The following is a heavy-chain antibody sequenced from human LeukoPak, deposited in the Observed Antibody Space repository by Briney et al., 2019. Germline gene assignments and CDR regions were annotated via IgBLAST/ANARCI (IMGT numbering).Heavy chain of an antibody. D-gene: IGHD2-2*01. CDR3: ARSRYCSSTSCYGFDP. V-gene: IGHV4-4*07. J-gene: IGHJ5*02. CDR1: GGSISSYY. Sequence: PSETLSLTCTVSGGSISSYYWSWIRQPAGKGLEWIGRIYTSGSTNYNPSLKSRVTMSVDTSKNQFSLKLSSVTAADTAVYYCARSRYCSSTSCYGFDPWGQGTLVTVSS. CDR2: IYTSGST.